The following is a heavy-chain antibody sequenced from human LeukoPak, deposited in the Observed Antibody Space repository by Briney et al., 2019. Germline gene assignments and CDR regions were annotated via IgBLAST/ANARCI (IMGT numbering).Heavy chain of an antibody. D-gene: IGHD3-16*01. CDR1: GGSISSGDYY. CDR3: ARSGGSHDGMDV. J-gene: IGHJ6*02. V-gene: IGHV4-30-4*01. CDR2: IYYSGST. Sequence: SETLSLTCTVSGGSISSGDYYWSWIRQPPGKGLEWIGYIYYSGSTYYNPSLKSRVTISVDTSKNQFSLKLSSVIAADTAVYYCARSGGSHDGMDVWGQGTTVTVSS.